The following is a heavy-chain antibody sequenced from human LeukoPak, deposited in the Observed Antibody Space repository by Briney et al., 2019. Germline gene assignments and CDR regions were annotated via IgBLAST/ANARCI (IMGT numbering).Heavy chain of an antibody. V-gene: IGHV4-59*01. CDR3: ARDDYGDYVSD. Sequence: SETLSLTCTVSGGSISSYYWSWIRQPPGKGLEWIGYIYYSGSTNYNPSLKSRVTISVDTSKSQFSLKLSSVTAADTAVYYCARDDYGDYVSDWGQGTLVTVSS. CDR1: GGSISSYY. J-gene: IGHJ4*02. D-gene: IGHD4-17*01. CDR2: IYYSGST.